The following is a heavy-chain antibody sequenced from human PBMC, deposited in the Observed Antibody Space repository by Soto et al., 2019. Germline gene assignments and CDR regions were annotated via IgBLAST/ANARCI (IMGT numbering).Heavy chain of an antibody. V-gene: IGHV3-21*01. CDR2: ISSSSSYI. CDR3: ARDLFGDYVFDY. J-gene: IGHJ4*02. CDR1: GFTLWTYS. Sequence: EVQLVESGGGLVKPGGSLRLSCAASGFTLWTYSMNWVRQAPGKGLEWVSSISSSSSYIYYADSVKGRFTISRDNAKNSLYLQMNSLRAEDTAVYYCARDLFGDYVFDYWGQGTLVTVSS. D-gene: IGHD4-17*01.